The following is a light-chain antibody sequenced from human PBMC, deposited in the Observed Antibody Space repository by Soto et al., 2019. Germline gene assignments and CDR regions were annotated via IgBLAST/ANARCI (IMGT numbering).Light chain of an antibody. CDR3: HQYNTWPLT. Sequence: DIQMTQSPSSLSASVGDRVTITCRASQGISNYLAWYQQKPGKVPKLLIYAASTRATGIPARSNGSGSGTEFTLAISSLQFEDFAVYYCHQYNTWPLTFGGGTKVDIK. V-gene: IGKV1-27*01. J-gene: IGKJ4*01. CDR2: AAS. CDR1: QGISNY.